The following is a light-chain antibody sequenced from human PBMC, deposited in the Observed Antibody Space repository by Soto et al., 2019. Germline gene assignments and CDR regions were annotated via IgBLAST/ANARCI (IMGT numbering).Light chain of an antibody. Sequence: PVPRATLSCRASQSVRGYLAWYQQKPGQAPRLLIYDASNRATGIPARFSGTGSGTDFTLTISSLEPEDFAIYYCQQRNNWPLTFGGGTKVDIK. V-gene: IGKV3-11*01. CDR2: DAS. CDR1: QSVRGY. CDR3: QQRNNWPLT. J-gene: IGKJ4*01.